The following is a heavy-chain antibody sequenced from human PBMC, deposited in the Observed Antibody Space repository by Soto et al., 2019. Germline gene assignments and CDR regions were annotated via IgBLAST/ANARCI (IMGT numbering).Heavy chain of an antibody. Sequence: SGGSLRLSCAASGFTFSSYGMHWVRQAPGKGLEWVAVIWYDGSNKYYADSVKGRFTISRDNSKNTLYLQMNSLRAEDTAVYYCARVPSGDFWSGPVDYWGQGTLVTVSS. CDR1: GFTFSSYG. V-gene: IGHV3-33*01. D-gene: IGHD3-3*01. J-gene: IGHJ4*02. CDR2: IWYDGSNK. CDR3: ARVPSGDFWSGPVDY.